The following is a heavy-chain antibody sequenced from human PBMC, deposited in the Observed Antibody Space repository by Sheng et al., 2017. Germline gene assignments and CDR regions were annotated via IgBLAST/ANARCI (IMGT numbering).Heavy chain of an antibody. CDR3: ARLHSSTWYGANWFTP. Sequence: QVQLQESGSGLVKPSETLSLTCSVSGGSINNYYWNWIRQSPEKGLEWIGYIYHSGTTNYNPSLKSRVTISVDTSKNQFSLKLTSVTTADTAVYYCARLHSSTWYGANWFTPGAREPWSPSPQ. CDR1: GGSINNYY. V-gene: IGHV4-59*01. D-gene: IGHD6-13*01. J-gene: IGHJ5*02. CDR2: IYHSGTT.